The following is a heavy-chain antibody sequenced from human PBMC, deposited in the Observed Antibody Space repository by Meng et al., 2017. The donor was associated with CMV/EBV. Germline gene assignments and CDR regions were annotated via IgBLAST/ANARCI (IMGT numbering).Heavy chain of an antibody. J-gene: IGHJ6*02. CDR1: GFTFSSYW. CDR2: IKQDGSEK. D-gene: IGHD3-10*01. CDR3: ARDGDGSGSYVGMDV. V-gene: IGHV3-7*01. Sequence: LSLTCAASGFTFSSYWMSWVRQAPGKGLEWVANIKQDGSEKYYVDSVKGRFTFSRDNAKNSLYLQMNSLRAEDTAVYYCARDGDGSGSYVGMDVWGQGTTVTVSS.